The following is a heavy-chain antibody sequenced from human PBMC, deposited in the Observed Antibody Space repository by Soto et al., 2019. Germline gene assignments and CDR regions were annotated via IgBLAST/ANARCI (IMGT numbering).Heavy chain of an antibody. Sequence: QVQLVESGGGVVQPGRSLRLSCAASGFTFSSYAMHWVRQAPGKGLEWVAVISYDGSNKYYADSVKGRFTISRDNSKNTLYLQMNSLRAEDTAVYYCARTYCGGDCYSLDIWGQGTMVTVSS. J-gene: IGHJ3*02. CDR2: ISYDGSNK. CDR3: ARTYCGGDCYSLDI. CDR1: GFTFSSYA. V-gene: IGHV3-30-3*01. D-gene: IGHD2-21*02.